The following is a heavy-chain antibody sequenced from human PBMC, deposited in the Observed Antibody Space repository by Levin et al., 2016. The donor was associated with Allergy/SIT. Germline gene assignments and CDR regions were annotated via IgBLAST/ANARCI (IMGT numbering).Heavy chain of an antibody. V-gene: IGHV4-34*01. Sequence: SETLSLTCTVSGGSISSYYWSWIRQPPGKGLEWIGEINHSGSINYNPSLKSRATISVDTSKNQFSLKLSSVTAADTAVYYCARRMGDSSGSYYGWYFDLWGRGTLVTVSS. J-gene: IGHJ2*01. CDR3: ARRMGDSSGSYYGWYFDL. D-gene: IGHD3-22*01. CDR1: GGSISSYY. CDR2: INHSGSI.